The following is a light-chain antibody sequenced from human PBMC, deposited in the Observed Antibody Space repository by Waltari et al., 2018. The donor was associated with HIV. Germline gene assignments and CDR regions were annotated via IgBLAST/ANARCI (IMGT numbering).Light chain of an antibody. Sequence: SYELTQPPSVSVSPGQTAIITCSGAKLGDDYAYWYQQRPGQSPVLGIYQDNKRPSGIPERFSGSSSGNTATLTISGTQAMDEADYYCQAWDNSAAVFGTGTKLTVL. CDR2: QDN. V-gene: IGLV3-1*01. J-gene: IGLJ1*01. CDR3: QAWDNSAAV. CDR1: KLGDDY.